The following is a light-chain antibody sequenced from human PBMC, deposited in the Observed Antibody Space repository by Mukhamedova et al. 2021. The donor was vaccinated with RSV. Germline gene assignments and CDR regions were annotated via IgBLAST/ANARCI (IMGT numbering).Light chain of an antibody. Sequence: WYQRRVHGKAPKLLIYAGSTLQRGVPSRFSGSRSGTDFTLTISGLQPEDFGTYYCLQDASYPYTFGQGTKLEIK. CDR2: AGS. J-gene: IGKJ2*01. V-gene: IGKV1-6*01. CDR3: LQDASYPYT.